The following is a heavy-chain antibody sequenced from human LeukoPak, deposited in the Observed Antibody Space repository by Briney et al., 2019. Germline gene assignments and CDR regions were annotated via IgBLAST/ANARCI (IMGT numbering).Heavy chain of an antibody. CDR1: GYTFTSYY. J-gene: IGHJ5*02. CDR3: ARHGAKYSSSFWFDP. D-gene: IGHD6-6*01. CDR2: MTAYNANT. V-gene: IGHV1-18*04. Sequence: GASVKVSCKASGYTFTSYYMHWVRQAPGQGLEWMGWMTAYNANTNYAQKLQGRVTMTTDTSTSTAYMELRSLRSDDKAVYYCARHGAKYSSSFWFDPWGQGTLVTVSS.